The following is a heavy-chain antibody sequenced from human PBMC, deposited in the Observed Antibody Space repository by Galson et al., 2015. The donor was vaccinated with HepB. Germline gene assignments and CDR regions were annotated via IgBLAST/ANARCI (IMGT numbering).Heavy chain of an antibody. J-gene: IGHJ5*02. D-gene: IGHD4-17*01. V-gene: IGHV3-30*04. Sequence: SLRLSCAASGFTLSYYAMHWVRQAPGKGLEWVAVISYDGSNKYYADSVKGRFTISRDNSKNTLYLQMNSLRAEDTAVYYCAKGPYGDSGLDNWFDPWGQGTLVTVSS. CDR1: GFTLSYYA. CDR2: ISYDGSNK. CDR3: AKGPYGDSGLDNWFDP.